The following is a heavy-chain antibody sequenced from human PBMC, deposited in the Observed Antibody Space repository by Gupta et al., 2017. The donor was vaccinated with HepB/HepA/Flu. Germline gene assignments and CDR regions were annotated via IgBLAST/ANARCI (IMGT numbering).Heavy chain of an antibody. J-gene: IGHJ5*02. CDR2: INGSGSST. Sequence: EVQLLESGGGLVQPGGSLRLSCAASGFTFSSSAMRWVRQAPGKGLEWVSAINGSGSSTYYADSLKGRFTISRDNSKNTLYLQMNSLRAEDTAVYYCAKDLGVFHTYNWFDPWGQGTLVTVSS. CDR1: GFTFSSSA. D-gene: IGHD2-21*01. CDR3: AKDLGVFHTYNWFDP. V-gene: IGHV3-23*01.